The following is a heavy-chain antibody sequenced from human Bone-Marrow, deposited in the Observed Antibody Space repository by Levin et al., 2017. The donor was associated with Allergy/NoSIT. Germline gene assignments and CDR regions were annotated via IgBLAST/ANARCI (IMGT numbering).Heavy chain of an antibody. J-gene: IGHJ4*02. CDR3: VRIADSGSGSYFPLPDY. D-gene: IGHD6-19*01. CDR1: GFSLTTFGMC. CDR2: IDWDDDK. Sequence: SGPTLVKPTQTLTLTCTFSGFSLTTFGMCVSWIRQPPGKGLEWLALIDWDDDKFYNTSLKTRLTISKDTSKNQVVLTMTNMDPADAGTYYCVRIADSGSGSYFPLPDYWGQGALVTVSS. V-gene: IGHV2-70*13.